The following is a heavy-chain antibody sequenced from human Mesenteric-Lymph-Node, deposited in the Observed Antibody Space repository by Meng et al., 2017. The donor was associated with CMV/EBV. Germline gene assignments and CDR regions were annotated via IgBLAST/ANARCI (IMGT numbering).Heavy chain of an antibody. CDR2: IKEDGSSK. V-gene: IGHV3-7*03. D-gene: IGHD2-2*01. Sequence: GESLKISCAASGFTFSTYWMSWVRQAPGKGLEWVANIKEDGSSKYYVGSVKGRFTISRDNAKNSLFLQMNTLRAEDTAVYYCARLGYCSSTSCYREDYYYYGMDVWGQGTTVTVSS. CDR1: GFTFSTYW. CDR3: ARLGYCSSTSCYREDYYYYGMDV. J-gene: IGHJ6*02.